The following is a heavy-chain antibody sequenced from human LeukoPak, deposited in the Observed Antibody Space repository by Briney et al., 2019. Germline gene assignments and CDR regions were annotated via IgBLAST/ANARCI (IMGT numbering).Heavy chain of an antibody. D-gene: IGHD7-27*01. CDR2: IYPSGST. J-gene: IGHJ6*03. CDR1: GGSFSDYS. V-gene: IGHV4-4*08. Sequence: NPSETLSLTCAVYGGSFSDYSWTWIRQPPGKGLEWIGRIYPSGSTDYNPSLKSRVTISIDTSKNQFSLKQSSVTAADTAVYYCARGDWGSPDYYYMDVWGKGTTVTISS. CDR3: ARGDWGSPDYYYMDV.